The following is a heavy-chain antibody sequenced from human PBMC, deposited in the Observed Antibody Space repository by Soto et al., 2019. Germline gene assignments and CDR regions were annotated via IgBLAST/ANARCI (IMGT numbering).Heavy chain of an antibody. CDR3: AKDYNDILAGADY. V-gene: IGHV3-9*01. CDR2: ISWNSGSI. D-gene: IGHD3-9*01. J-gene: IGHJ4*02. CDR1: GFTFDDYA. Sequence: GGSLRLSCAASGFTFDDYAMHWVRQAPGKGLEWVSGISWNSGSIGYADSVKGRFTISRDNAKNSLYLQMNSLRAEDTALYYCAKDYNDILAGADYWGQGTLVTVS.